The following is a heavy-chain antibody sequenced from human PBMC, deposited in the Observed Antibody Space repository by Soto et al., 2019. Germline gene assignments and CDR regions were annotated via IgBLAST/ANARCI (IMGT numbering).Heavy chain of an antibody. V-gene: IGHV3-11*01. CDR3: ARDVLPMRFDFDI. CDR2: ISSSGSTI. J-gene: IGHJ3*02. Sequence: PGGSLRLSCAASGFTFSDYYMSWIRQAPGKGLEWVSYISSSGSTIYYADSVKGRFTISRDNAKNSLYLQMNSLRAEDTAVYYCARDVLPMRFDFDIWGQGTMVTVSS. D-gene: IGHD3-16*01. CDR1: GFTFSDYY.